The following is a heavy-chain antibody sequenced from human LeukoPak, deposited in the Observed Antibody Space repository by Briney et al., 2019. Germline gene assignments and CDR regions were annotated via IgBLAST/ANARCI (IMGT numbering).Heavy chain of an antibody. J-gene: IGHJ4*02. CDR3: ARGADSSGYYSIFYFDH. CDR2: IYYSGST. V-gene: IGHV4-59*01. D-gene: IGHD3-22*01. Sequence: SETLSLTGTVSGGSISGYYWNWIRQPPGKGLEGIGYIYYSGSTNYNPSLKSRVTISVDTSKNQFSLKLSSVTAADTAVYYCARGADSSGYYSIFYFDHWGQGTLVTVSS. CDR1: GGSISGYY.